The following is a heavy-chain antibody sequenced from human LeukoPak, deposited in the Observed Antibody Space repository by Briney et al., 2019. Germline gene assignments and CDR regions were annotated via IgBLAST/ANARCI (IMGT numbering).Heavy chain of an antibody. J-gene: IGHJ4*02. D-gene: IGHD3-10*01. CDR3: AKEKAMVRGVITPAALDY. V-gene: IGHV3-23*01. Sequence: GGSLRLSCAASGFTFSSYAMSWARQAPGKGLEWVSAISGSGGSTYYADSVKGRFTISRDNSKNTLYLQMNSLRAEDTVVYYCAKEKAMVRGVITPAALDYWGQGTLVTVSS. CDR1: GFTFSSYA. CDR2: ISGSGGST.